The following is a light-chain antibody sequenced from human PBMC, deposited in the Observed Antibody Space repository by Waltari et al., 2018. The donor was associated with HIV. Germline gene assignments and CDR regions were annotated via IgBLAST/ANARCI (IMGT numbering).Light chain of an antibody. CDR2: DAA. CDR1: QSISST. Sequence: EIVMTQSPATLSVSPGERVTLSCRASQSISSTLAWYQQKPGQGPGLLIYDAATRATDIPARFSGSGSGTEFTLTISSLQSEDVAIYYCQQYVNWPPYTFGQGTKLEIK. V-gene: IGKV3-15*01. CDR3: QQYVNWPPYT. J-gene: IGKJ2*01.